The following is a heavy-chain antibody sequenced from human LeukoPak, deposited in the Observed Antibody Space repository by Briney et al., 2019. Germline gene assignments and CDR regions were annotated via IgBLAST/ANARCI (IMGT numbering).Heavy chain of an antibody. CDR2: IDYSGST. D-gene: IGHD5-24*01. J-gene: IGHJ4*02. CDR3: ARHGGGYSFDY. V-gene: IGHV4-59*08. Sequence: PSETLSLTCTVSGGSISSYYWSWIRQPPGKGLEWIGYIDYSGSTKYNPSLKSRVPTSVDTSKNQFSLNLSSVTAADTAVYYCARHGGGYSFDYWGQGTLVTVSS. CDR1: GGSISSYY.